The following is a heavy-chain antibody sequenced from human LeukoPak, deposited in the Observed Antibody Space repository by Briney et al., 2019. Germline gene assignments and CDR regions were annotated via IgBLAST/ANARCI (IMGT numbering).Heavy chain of an antibody. J-gene: IGHJ6*04. Sequence: GGSLRLSCTVSGFTVSSNSMSWVRQAPGKGLEWVSFIYSDNRHYADSVKRRFTISRDNAKNSLYLQMHNLRAEDTAAYPCSDLGITMSGGVWGKGTTVTTSS. D-gene: IGHD3-10*02. CDR1: GFTVSSNS. V-gene: IGHV3-53*01. CDR2: IYSDNR. CDR3: SDLGITMSGGV.